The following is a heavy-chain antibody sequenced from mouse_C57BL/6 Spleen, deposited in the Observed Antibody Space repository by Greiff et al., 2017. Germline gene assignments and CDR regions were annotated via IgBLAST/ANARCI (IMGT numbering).Heavy chain of an antibody. J-gene: IGHJ2*01. CDR2: INPSNGGT. CDR3: ARSIWLRRDYFDY. D-gene: IGHD2-2*01. CDR1: GYTFTSYW. V-gene: IGHV1-53*01. Sequence: QVQLQQPGTELVKHGASVKLSCKASGYTFTSYWMHWVKQRPGQGLEWIGNINPSNGGTNYNEKFKSKATLTVDKSSSTAYMQLSSLTSEDSAVYYCARSIWLRRDYFDYWGQGTTLTVSS.